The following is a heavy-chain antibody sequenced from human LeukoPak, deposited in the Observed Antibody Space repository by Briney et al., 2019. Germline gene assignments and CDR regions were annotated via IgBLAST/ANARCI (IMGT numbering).Heavy chain of an antibody. Sequence: GGCPRLSCAASGFTFSSYAMSWVRQAPGKGLEWVSAISGSGGSTYYADSVKGRFTISRDNSKNTLYLQMNSLRAEGTAVYYCAKFGGNSDYWGQGTLVTVSS. J-gene: IGHJ4*02. D-gene: IGHD4-23*01. CDR2: ISGSGGST. CDR3: AKFGGNSDY. V-gene: IGHV3-23*01. CDR1: GFTFSSYA.